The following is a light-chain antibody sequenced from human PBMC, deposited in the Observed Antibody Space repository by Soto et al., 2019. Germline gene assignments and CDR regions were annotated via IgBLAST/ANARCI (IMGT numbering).Light chain of an antibody. CDR1: QSVSSN. V-gene: IGKV3-15*01. CDR2: GAS. CDR3: QQYSNWPRT. Sequence: VMTQSPATLSVSPGERATLSCRASQSVSSNLAWYQQKPGQAPRLLFYGASTRATGIPARFSGSGSGTEFTLTISSLQSEDFAVYYCQQYSNWPRTFGQGTKVDIK. J-gene: IGKJ1*01.